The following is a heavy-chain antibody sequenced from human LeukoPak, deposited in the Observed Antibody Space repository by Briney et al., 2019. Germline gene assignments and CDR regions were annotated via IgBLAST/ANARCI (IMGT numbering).Heavy chain of an antibody. CDR1: GFIFSDHW. J-gene: IGHJ4*02. Sequence: GGSLRLSCAASGFIFSDHWMHWVRQAPGKGLVWLSRINNDGSSTIYADSVKGRFTFSRDNAEHTLFLEMSSLRVEDTAVYYCVRERNNFWSGHHSIFDSWGQGTLVTVSS. CDR3: VRERNNFWSGHHSIFDS. D-gene: IGHD3-3*01. V-gene: IGHV3-74*01. CDR2: INNDGSST.